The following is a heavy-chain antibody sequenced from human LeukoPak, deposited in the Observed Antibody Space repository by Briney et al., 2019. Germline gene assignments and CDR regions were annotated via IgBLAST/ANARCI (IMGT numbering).Heavy chain of an antibody. CDR2: IYYRGST. CDR1: GGSISRYY. CDR3: ARSNQLPDR. J-gene: IGHJ4*02. V-gene: IGHV4-59*01. D-gene: IGHD2-2*01. Sequence: SETLSLTCTVSGGSISRYYWSWIRQPPGKGLEWIGYIYYRGSTNYNPSLKSRVTISVDTSKNQFSLKLRSVTAADTAVYYCARSNQLPDRWGQGTLVTVSS.